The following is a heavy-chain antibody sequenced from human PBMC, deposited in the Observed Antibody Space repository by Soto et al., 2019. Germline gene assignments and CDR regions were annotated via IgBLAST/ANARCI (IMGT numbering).Heavy chain of an antibody. CDR3: ARALSSGYYGVFDY. CDR1: GGSISSYY. Sequence: QVQLQESGPGLVKPSETLSLTCTVSGGSISSYYWTWIRQPAGKGLEWIGRIYTSGSTNYNPSLKSRVTMSVDTSNNQFFLKLCSVTGADTSVYCCARALSSGYYGVFDYWGQGTLVTVSS. CDR2: IYTSGST. V-gene: IGHV4-4*07. J-gene: IGHJ4*02. D-gene: IGHD3-22*01.